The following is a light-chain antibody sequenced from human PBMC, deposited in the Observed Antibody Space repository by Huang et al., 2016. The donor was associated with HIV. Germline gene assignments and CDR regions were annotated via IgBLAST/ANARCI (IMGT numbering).Light chain of an antibody. J-gene: IGKJ5*01. CDR2: DAS. CDR1: ESVSSS. V-gene: IGKV3-15*01. Sequence: EIVMTQSLDTLSVFPGERVTLSCRASESVSSSLAWYQQKSGQAPRLLIYDASTRATGIPARFSGRGSGTEFTLTINSLLSEDFAVYYCQQYNDWPPITFGQGTRLDMK. CDR3: QQYNDWPPIT.